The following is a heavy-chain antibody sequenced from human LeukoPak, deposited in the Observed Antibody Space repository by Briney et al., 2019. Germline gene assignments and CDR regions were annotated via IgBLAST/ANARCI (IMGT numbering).Heavy chain of an antibody. CDR1: GYTFTGYY. CDR3: ARELNSGSAFDI. V-gene: IGHV1-2*02. J-gene: IGHJ3*02. CDR2: INPNSGGT. Sequence: ASVKVSCKASGYTFTGYYMHWVRQAPGQGLEWMGWINPNSGGTNYAQKFQGRVTMTRDTSISTAYMELSRLRSDDTAVYYCARELNSGSAFDIWGQGTMVNVSS. D-gene: IGHD6-25*01.